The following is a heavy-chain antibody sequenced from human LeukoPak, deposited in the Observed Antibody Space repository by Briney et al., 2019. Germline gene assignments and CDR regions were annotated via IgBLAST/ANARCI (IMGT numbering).Heavy chain of an antibody. CDR2: TFYSGNT. Sequence: SQTLSLTCTVSGGSISSDDYYWTWVRQPPGKGLEWIGYTFYSGNTDYNPSLKSRVTISADTSKNQFFLRLTSVTTADTAVYYCARGLNVLLWFEELEYWGRGALVTVSS. CDR1: GGSISSDDYY. J-gene: IGHJ4*02. CDR3: ARGLNVLLWFEELEY. D-gene: IGHD3-10*01. V-gene: IGHV4-30-4*01.